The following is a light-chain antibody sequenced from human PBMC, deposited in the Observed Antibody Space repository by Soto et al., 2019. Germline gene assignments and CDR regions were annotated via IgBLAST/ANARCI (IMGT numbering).Light chain of an antibody. J-gene: IGKJ1*01. V-gene: IGKV3-20*01. Sequence: EIVLTQSPGTLSLSPGDRATLSCRASQSVSTSYLAWYQQKFGQAPRLLIYGASSRATGIPDWFSGSGSGTDFTLTISRLEPEDFAVYYCQQYGSSSWTFGQGAKVYIK. CDR2: GAS. CDR1: QSVSTSY. CDR3: QQYGSSSWT.